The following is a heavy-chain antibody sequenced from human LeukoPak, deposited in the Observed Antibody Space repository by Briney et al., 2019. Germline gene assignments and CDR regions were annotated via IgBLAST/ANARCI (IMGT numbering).Heavy chain of an antibody. D-gene: IGHD1-26*01. CDR3: ARDRRVGAISYYFDY. Sequence: GESLRLSCAASGFTFSSYGLHWVRQAPAKGLEWVAVIWYDGSNKYNADSVKGRFTISRDNSKNTLYPQMNSLRAEDTAVYYCARDRRVGAISYYFDYWGQGTLVTVSS. J-gene: IGHJ4*02. CDR1: GFTFSSYG. V-gene: IGHV3-33*01. CDR2: IWYDGSNK.